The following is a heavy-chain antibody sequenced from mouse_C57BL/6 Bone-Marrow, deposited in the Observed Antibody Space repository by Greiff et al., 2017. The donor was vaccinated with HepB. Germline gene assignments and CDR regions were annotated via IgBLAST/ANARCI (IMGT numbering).Heavy chain of an antibody. V-gene: IGHV5-17*01. D-gene: IGHD1-1*01. Sequence: EVKLMESGGGLVKPGGSLKLSCAASGFTFSDYGMHWVRQAPEKGLEWVAYISSGSSTIYYADTVKGRFTISRDNAKNTLFLQMTSLRAEDTAMYYCARLLRGDYWGQGTTLTVSS. CDR2: ISSGSSTI. CDR1: GFTFSDYG. CDR3: ARLLRGDY. J-gene: IGHJ2*01.